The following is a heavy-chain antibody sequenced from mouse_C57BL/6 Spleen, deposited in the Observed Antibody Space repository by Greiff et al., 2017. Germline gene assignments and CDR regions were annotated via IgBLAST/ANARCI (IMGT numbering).Heavy chain of an antibody. CDR2: ISSGSSTI. J-gene: IGHJ1*03. D-gene: IGHD1-1*01. CDR3: ARRGLRDYWYFDV. V-gene: IGHV5-17*01. CDR1: GFTFSDYG. Sequence: DVHLVESGGGLVKPGGSLKLSCAASGFTFSDYGMHWVRQAPEKGLEWVAYISSGSSTIYYADTVKGRFTISRDNAKNTLFLQMTSLRSDDTAMYYCARRGLRDYWYFDVWGTGTTVTVSS.